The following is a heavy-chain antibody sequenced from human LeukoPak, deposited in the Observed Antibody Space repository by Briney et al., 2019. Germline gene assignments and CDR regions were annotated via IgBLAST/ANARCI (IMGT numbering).Heavy chain of an antibody. J-gene: IGHJ4*02. CDR3: ARARSRDGYNFLPPHFES. CDR1: GGSISSPDW. CDR2: IYHTGSG. D-gene: IGHD5-24*01. Sequence: PSETLSLTCTVSGGSISSPDWWSWVRQPPGKGLEWIGEIYHTGSGNYNPSLKSRVTISVDKSKDQFSLKLSSVTAADTAVYYCARARSRDGYNFLPPHFESWGQGTLVTVSS. V-gene: IGHV4-4*02.